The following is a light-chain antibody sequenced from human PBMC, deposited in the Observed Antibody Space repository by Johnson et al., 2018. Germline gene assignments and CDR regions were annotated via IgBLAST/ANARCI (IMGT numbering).Light chain of an antibody. CDR3: ATWDSSLSAGNV. J-gene: IGLJ1*01. CDR2: ENN. CDR1: SSNIGNNY. V-gene: IGLV1-51*02. Sequence: QSVLTQPPSVSAAPGQKVTISCSGSSSNIGNNYVSWYQQLPGTAPKLLIYENNKRPSGIPDRFSGSKSGTSATLGITGLQTGAEADYYCATWDSSLSAGNVFGTGTKLTVL.